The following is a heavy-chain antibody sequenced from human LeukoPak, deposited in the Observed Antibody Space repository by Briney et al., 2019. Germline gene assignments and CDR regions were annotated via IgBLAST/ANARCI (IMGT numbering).Heavy chain of an antibody. V-gene: IGHV4-4*07. CDR2: IYTSGST. J-gene: IGHJ4*02. CDR3: ARELRRDGYNYVNY. Sequence: SETLSLTCTVSGGSISSYYWSWIRQPPGKGLEWIGRIYTSGSTNYNPSLKSRVTMSVDTSKNQFSLKLSSVTAADTAVYYCARELRRDGYNYVNYWGQGTLVTVSS. D-gene: IGHD5-24*01. CDR1: GGSISSYY.